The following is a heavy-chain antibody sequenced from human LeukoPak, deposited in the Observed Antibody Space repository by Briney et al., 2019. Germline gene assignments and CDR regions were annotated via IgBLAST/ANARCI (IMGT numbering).Heavy chain of an antibody. CDR1: GFTFNNYA. CDR3: AKDRTVGASYWYFDL. CDR2: ISGGGDST. Sequence: QSGGSLRLSCAASGFTFNNYAMRWVRQAPGKGLEWVSGISGGGDSTFYADSVKGRFTISKDTSKNTLFLHLTSLRAEDTAMYYCAKDRTVGASYWYFDLWGRGTLVTVSS. D-gene: IGHD1-26*01. V-gene: IGHV3-23*01. J-gene: IGHJ2*01.